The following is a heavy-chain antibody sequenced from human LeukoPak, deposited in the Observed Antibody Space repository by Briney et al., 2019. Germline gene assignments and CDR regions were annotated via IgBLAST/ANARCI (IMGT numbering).Heavy chain of an antibody. V-gene: IGHV4-59*08. CDR2: IYYSGST. Sequence: SETLSLTCTVSGGSISSYYWSWIRQPPGKGLEWIGYIYYSGSTNYNPSLKSRVTISVDTSKNQFSLKLSSVTAADTAVYYCAAASDGFWSGYYEYNWFDPWGQGTLVTVSS. CDR3: AAASDGFWSGYYEYNWFDP. D-gene: IGHD3-3*01. J-gene: IGHJ5*02. CDR1: GGSISSYY.